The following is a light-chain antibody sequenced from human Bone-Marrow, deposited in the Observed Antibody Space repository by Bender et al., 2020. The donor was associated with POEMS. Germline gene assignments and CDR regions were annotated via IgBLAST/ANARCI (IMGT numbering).Light chain of an antibody. CDR2: DVT. CDR3: SPYATGTTVV. CDR1: SSDIGRYNY. Sequence: QSALTQPASVSGSPGQSITISCTGTSSDIGRYNYVSWYQQHPDKAPKLIIYDVTNRPSGVSNRVSGSKSGYTASLTMSGLQADDEANYHCSPYATGTTVVFGGGTKLTVL. V-gene: IGLV2-14*03. J-gene: IGLJ3*02.